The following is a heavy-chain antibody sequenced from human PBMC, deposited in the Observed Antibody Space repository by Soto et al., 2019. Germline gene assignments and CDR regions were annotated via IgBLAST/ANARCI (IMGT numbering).Heavy chain of an antibody. CDR2: ISANNGNT. CDR3: ARGRELLQNAFDP. V-gene: IGHV1-18*01. D-gene: IGHD2-15*01. CDR1: GGTFSSYA. Sequence: GSSVKVSCKASGGTFSSYAISWVRQAPGHGLEWMGGISANNGNTNYAQKLQGRVTMTTDTSTSTAYMELRSLRSDDTAVYYCARGRELLQNAFDPWGQGTLVTVSS. J-gene: IGHJ5*02.